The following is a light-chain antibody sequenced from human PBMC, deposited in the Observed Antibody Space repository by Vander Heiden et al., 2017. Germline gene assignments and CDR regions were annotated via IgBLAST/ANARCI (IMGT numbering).Light chain of an antibody. CDR3: QQYGRSPPLT. Sequence: IVLTQSPGTLSLSPGERATLSCRASQSVSSSYLAWYQHKPGQAPRLLIYAASSRATGIPDRFSGSGSGTDFTLTISRLEPEDFAVYYCQQYGRSPPLTFGGGTKVEIK. CDR1: QSVSSSY. J-gene: IGKJ4*01. V-gene: IGKV3-20*01. CDR2: AAS.